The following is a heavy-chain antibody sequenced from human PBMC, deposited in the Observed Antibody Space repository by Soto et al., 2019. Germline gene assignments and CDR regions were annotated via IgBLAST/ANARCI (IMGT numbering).Heavy chain of an antibody. Sequence: GGSLRLSCAASGFTFSSYAMGWVRQAPGKGLEWVSAISGSGGSTYYADSVKGRFTISRDNSKNTLYLQMNSLRAEDTAVYYCARDMTNSLGLECRMDVWGQGTMVTVSS. D-gene: IGHD3-16*01. CDR1: GFTFSSYA. CDR2: ISGSGGST. J-gene: IGHJ3*01. V-gene: IGHV3-23*01. CDR3: ARDMTNSLGLECRMDV.